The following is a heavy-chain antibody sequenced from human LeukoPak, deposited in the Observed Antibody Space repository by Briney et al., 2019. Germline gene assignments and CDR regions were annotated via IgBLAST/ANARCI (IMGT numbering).Heavy chain of an antibody. D-gene: IGHD2-2*01. CDR3: ARVQHTRYYYYYYMDV. CDR2: IYHSGST. J-gene: IGHJ6*03. CDR1: GYSISSGYY. Sequence: SETLSLTCAVSGYSISSGYYWGWIRQPPGKGLEWIGSIYHSGSTYYNPSLKSRVTISVDTSKNQFSLKLSSVTAVDTAVYYCARVQHTRYYYYYYMDVWGKGTTVTVSS. V-gene: IGHV4-38-2*01.